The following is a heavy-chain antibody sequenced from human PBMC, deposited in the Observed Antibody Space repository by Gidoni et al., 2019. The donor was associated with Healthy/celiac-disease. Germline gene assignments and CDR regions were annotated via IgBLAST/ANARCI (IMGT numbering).Heavy chain of an antibody. CDR2: IYWNDDK. Sequence: QITFKASGPTLVKPTQTLTLTCPFSCLSLSTSGVGVGWIRQPPGKALEWLALIYWNDDKRYSPSLKSRLNITKDTAKNQVVLTMTNMDPVETATYYCAHRRGLEGWFDPWGQGTLVTVSS. CDR1: CLSLSTSGVG. D-gene: IGHD3-3*01. V-gene: IGHV2-5*01. CDR3: AHRRGLEGWFDP. J-gene: IGHJ5*02.